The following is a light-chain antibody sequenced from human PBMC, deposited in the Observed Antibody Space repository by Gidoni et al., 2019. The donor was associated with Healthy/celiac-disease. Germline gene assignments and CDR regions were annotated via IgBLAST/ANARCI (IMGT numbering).Light chain of an antibody. J-gene: IGLJ2*01. Sequence: SYVRTQPPSGAVAPGQTVRITCGGNNIGSKSVHWYQQTPGPAPVLVVYDDSDRPSGIPERFSGSNSGTTATLTISRVEAGDEADYYCQVWDSSSDHVVFGGGTKLTVL. CDR3: QVWDSSSDHVV. V-gene: IGLV3-21*02. CDR1: NIGSKS. CDR2: DDS.